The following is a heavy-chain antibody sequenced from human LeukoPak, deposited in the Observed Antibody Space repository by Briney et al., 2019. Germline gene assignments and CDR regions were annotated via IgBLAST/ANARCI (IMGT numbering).Heavy chain of an antibody. D-gene: IGHD3-22*01. CDR3: AKQRDSGYTSFDY. V-gene: IGHV3-23*01. J-gene: IGHJ4*02. CDR2: ISGSGGST. CDR1: GFTFSSYA. Sequence: GGSLRLSCAASGFTFSSYAMSWVRQAPGKGLEWLSAISGSGGSTYYADSVKGRFTISRENSKNTLYLQMNSLRADDTAVYYCAKQRDSGYTSFDYWGQGTLVTVSS.